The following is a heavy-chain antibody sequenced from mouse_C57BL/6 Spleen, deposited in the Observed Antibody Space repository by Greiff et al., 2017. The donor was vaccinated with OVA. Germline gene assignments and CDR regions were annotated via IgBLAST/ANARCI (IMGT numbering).Heavy chain of an antibody. J-gene: IGHJ1*03. V-gene: IGHV2-2*01. CDR2: IWSGGST. Sequence: QVQLQQSGPGLVQPSQSLSITCTVSGFSLTSYGVHWVRQSPGKGLEWLGVIWSGGSTDYNAAFISRLSISKDNSKSQVFFKMNSLQADDTAIYYCARGHGGYFDVWGTGTTVTVSS. CDR3: ARGHGGYFDV. D-gene: IGHD3-1*01. CDR1: GFSLTSYG.